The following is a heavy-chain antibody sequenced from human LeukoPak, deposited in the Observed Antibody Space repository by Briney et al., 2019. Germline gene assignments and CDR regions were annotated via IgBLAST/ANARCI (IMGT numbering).Heavy chain of an antibody. CDR2: IWYDGSDK. V-gene: IGHV3-33*06. D-gene: IGHD3-16*02. CDR1: GFTFSGYG. Sequence: GGSLRLSCAASGFTFSGYGMHWVRQAPAKGLEWVAVIWYDGSDKYYADSVKGRFTISRDNSKNTLYLQMNSLGAEDTAVYYCAKGPGRRLGELSSWGQGTLVTVSS. CDR3: AKGPGRRLGELSS. J-gene: IGHJ5*02.